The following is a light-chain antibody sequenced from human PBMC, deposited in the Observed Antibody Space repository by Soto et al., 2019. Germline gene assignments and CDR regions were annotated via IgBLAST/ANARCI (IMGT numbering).Light chain of an antibody. J-gene: IGLJ2*01. CDR1: SSKIGNNY. CDR2: ENN. CDR3: GTWDSSLSAGV. V-gene: IGLV1-51*02. Sequence: QSALTQPPSVSAAPGQKVTISCSGSSSKIGNNYVSWYQQLPGTAPKLLIYENNKRPSGIPDRFSGSKSGTSATLGITGLQTGDEADYYCGTWDSSLSAGVFGGGTKVTVL.